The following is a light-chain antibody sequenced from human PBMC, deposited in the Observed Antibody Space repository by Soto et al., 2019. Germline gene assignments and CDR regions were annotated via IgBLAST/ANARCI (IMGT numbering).Light chain of an antibody. CDR1: SSNIGGHA. CDR3: ASWDDNLTGWV. J-gene: IGLJ3*02. V-gene: IGLV1-44*01. CDR2: SDN. Sequence: QAVVTQPPSASGTPGQRVTISCSGSSSNIGGHAVNWYQRLPGSAPKLLIYSDNQRPSLVPDRFSGSKSGTSASLAISGLQSEDEADYFCASWDDNLTGWVFGGGTQLTVL.